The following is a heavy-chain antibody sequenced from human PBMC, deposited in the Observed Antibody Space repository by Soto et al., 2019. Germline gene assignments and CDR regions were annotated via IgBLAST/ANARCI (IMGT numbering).Heavy chain of an antibody. J-gene: IGHJ4*02. Sequence: GSLRLSCAASGFMFSRSGMTWVRQAPGMRLESVAGIGGSGRNTYYADSVKGRFTISRDNSKNTLFLQMNSLRDEDTAIYYCAKDGLSDSPSAIDYWGQGTRVTVSS. CDR2: IGGSGRNT. V-gene: IGHV3-23*01. D-gene: IGHD6-13*01. CDR3: AKDGLSDSPSAIDY. CDR1: GFMFSRSG.